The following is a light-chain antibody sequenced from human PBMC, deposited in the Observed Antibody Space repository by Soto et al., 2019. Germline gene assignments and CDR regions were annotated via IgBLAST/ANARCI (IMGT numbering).Light chain of an antibody. V-gene: IGLV1-47*02. CDR1: SSNVGINY. J-gene: IGLJ3*02. Sequence: QSVLSQPPSASGTPGQRVTISCSGSSSNVGINYVYWYQQFPGTAPKLLIYTNNRRPSGVPDRFSGSKSGTSASLAISGLRAEDETNYYCAAWDDSLSGWVFGGGTKVTVL. CDR3: AAWDDSLSGWV. CDR2: TNN.